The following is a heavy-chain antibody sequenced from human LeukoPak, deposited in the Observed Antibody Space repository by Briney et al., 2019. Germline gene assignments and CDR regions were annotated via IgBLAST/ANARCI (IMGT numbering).Heavy chain of an antibody. J-gene: IGHJ4*02. CDR1: GFTVSNNY. CDR2: IYSGDNT. D-gene: IGHD3-16*01. Sequence: GRSLRLSCAASGFTVSNNYMSWVRQAPGKGLEWVSVIYSGDNTYYLESVKGRFTISRDNSKNTLFLQMNRLRAEDTAVYYCAGRRVLDASFDYWGQGTLVTVSS. CDR3: AGRRVLDASFDY. V-gene: IGHV3-66*02.